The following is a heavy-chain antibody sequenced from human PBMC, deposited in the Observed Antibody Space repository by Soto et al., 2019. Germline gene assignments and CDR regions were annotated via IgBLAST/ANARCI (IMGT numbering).Heavy chain of an antibody. Sequence: PGGSLRLSCAASGFTFSYYAMHWVRQAPGKGLEWMAVISDNGNTKYLADSVKGRFTMSRDKSKNTLYLQMNSLRADDTAVYYCAKDLLGVDYWGQGALVTVSS. CDR1: GFTFSYYA. CDR3: AKDLLGVDY. V-gene: IGHV3-30*14. D-gene: IGHD1-26*01. J-gene: IGHJ4*02. CDR2: ISDNGNTK.